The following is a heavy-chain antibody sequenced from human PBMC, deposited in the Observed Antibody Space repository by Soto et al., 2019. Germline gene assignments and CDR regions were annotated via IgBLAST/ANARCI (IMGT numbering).Heavy chain of an antibody. V-gene: IGHV4-59*01. Sequence: QVQLQESGPGLVKPSETLSLTCTVSGGSISSYYWSWIRHPPGKGLEWIGYIYYSGSTNYNPSLKSRVTISVDTSKNQFSLKLSSVTAADTAVYYCASGGTVTTPFDYWGQGTLVTVSS. J-gene: IGHJ4*02. CDR3: ASGGTVTTPFDY. CDR2: IYYSGST. CDR1: GGSISSYY. D-gene: IGHD4-17*01.